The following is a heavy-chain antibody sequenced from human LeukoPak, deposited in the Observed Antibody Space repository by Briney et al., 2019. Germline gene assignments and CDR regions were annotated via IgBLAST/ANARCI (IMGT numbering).Heavy chain of an antibody. V-gene: IGHV3-48*01. Sequence: GGSLRLSCAASGFTFSSYSMNWVRQAPGKGLEWVSYISSSSSTIYYGDSVKGRFTISRDNAKNSLYLQMNSLRAEDTAVYYCAIGANPGALDIWGQGTMVTVSS. CDR3: AIGANPGALDI. CDR2: ISSSSSTI. J-gene: IGHJ3*02. CDR1: GFTFSSYS. D-gene: IGHD4/OR15-4a*01.